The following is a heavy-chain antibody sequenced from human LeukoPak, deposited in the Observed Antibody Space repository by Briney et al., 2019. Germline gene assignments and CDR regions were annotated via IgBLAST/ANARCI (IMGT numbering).Heavy chain of an antibody. J-gene: IGHJ4*02. V-gene: IGHV1-18*01. D-gene: IGHD3-16*01. CDR1: GYGFTNFG. Sequence: ASVKVSCKASGYGFTNFGIGWVRQAPGQGLEWMGWISAYNDYTNYAQKFQGRVTMTTETSTNTAYMDLRSLASDDTAVYYCARNAGGCGNNHLLDYGGQGTLVTVSS. CDR3: ARNAGGCGNNHLLDY. CDR2: ISAYNDYT.